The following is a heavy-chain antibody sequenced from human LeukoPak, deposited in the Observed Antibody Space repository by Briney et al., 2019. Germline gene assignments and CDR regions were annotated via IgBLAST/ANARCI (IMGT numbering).Heavy chain of an antibody. CDR1: GLTVSRNY. Sequence: QSGGSLRLSCAASGLTVSRNYMSWVRQAPGKGLEWVSVIYSGGRTYYADSVKGRFTISRDNSKNTLYLQMNRLRAEDTAVYYCARAGPSSSWHQFDYWGQGTLVTVSS. CDR3: ARAGPSSSWHQFDY. V-gene: IGHV3-66*01. J-gene: IGHJ4*02. CDR2: IYSGGRT. D-gene: IGHD6-13*01.